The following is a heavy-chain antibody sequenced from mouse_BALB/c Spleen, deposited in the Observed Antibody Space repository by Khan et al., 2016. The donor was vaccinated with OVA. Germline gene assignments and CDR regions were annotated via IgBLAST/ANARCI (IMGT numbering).Heavy chain of an antibody. J-gene: IGHJ2*01. CDR2: ISSGGNYT. V-gene: IGHV5-6*01. CDR3: ATLYYCGSRVCFAY. D-gene: IGHD1-1*01. CDR1: GFTFSSYD. Sequence: EVELVESGGDLVKPGGSLKLSCAASGFTFSSYDMSWVRQTPDKRLEWVATISSGGNYTYYPDSVKGRFTISRDNAKNTLYLQMSSLKSEDTVMYFCATLYYCGSRVCFAYWGQGTTLTVSS.